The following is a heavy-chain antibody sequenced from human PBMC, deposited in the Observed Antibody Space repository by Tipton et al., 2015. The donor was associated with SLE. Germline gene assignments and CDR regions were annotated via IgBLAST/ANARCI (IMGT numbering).Heavy chain of an antibody. Sequence: LRLSCTVSGGSISSYYWSWIRQPAGKGLEWIGRIYISGSTNYTPSPKSRVTMSVDTSKNQFSLKLSSVTAADTAVYYCASGDSSSWSLRGHDYWGQGTLVTVSS. J-gene: IGHJ4*02. CDR1: GGSISSYY. CDR3: ASGDSSSWSLRGHDY. CDR2: IYISGST. V-gene: IGHV4-4*07. D-gene: IGHD6-13*01.